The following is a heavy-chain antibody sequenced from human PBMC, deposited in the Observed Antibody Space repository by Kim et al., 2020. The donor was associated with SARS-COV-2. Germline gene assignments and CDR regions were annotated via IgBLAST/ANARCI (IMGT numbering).Heavy chain of an antibody. Sequence: GGSLRLSCAASGFTFSSYGMHWVRQAPGKGLEWVAVIWYDGSNKYYADSVKGRFTISRDNSKNTLYLQMNSLRAEDTAVYYCARGSDMIVSYDAFDIWGQGTMVTVSS. CDR2: IWYDGSNK. CDR1: GFTFSSYG. V-gene: IGHV3-33*01. D-gene: IGHD3-22*01. J-gene: IGHJ3*02. CDR3: ARGSDMIVSYDAFDI.